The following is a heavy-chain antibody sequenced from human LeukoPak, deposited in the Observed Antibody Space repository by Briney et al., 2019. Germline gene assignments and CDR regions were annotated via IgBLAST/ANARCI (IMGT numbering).Heavy chain of an antibody. CDR2: IRASSSTT. D-gene: IGHD2-21*02. V-gene: IGHV3-11*03. CDR3: AKFSPMTASHYFDF. J-gene: IGHJ4*02. CDR1: GFTFSDYY. Sequence: GGSLRLSCAASGFTFSDYYMSWIRQAPGKGLEWVSYIRASSSTTDNADSVKGRFTISRDNAKNSLYLQMNSLRAEDTAVYSCAKFSPMTASHYFDFWGQGTLVTVSS.